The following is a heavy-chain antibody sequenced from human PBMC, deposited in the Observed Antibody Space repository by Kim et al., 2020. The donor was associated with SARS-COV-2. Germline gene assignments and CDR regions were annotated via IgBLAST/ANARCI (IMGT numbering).Heavy chain of an antibody. Sequence: GGSLRLSCAASGFTFSDYYMSWIRQAPGKGLEWVSYISSSSSYTNYADSVKGRFTISRDNAKNSLYLQMNSLRAEDTAVYYCARGAVLLWFGELFQNLTRRDAFDIGGQGTMVTVSS. CDR1: GFTFSDYY. CDR3: ARGAVLLWFGELFQNLTRRDAFDI. CDR2: ISSSSSYT. V-gene: IGHV3-11*06. J-gene: IGHJ3*02. D-gene: IGHD3-10*01.